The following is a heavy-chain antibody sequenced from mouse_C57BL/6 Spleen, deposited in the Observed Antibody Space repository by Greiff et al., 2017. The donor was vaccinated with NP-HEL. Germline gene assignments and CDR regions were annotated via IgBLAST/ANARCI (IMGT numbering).Heavy chain of an antibody. V-gene: IGHV3-6*01. CDR2: ISYDGSN. J-gene: IGHJ3*01. CDR1: GYSITSGYY. Sequence: VQLQQSGPGLVKPSQSLSLTCSVTGYSITSGYYWNWIRQFPGNKLEWMGYISYDGSNNYNPSLKNRISITRDTSKNQFFLKLNSVTTEDTATYYCARDSSYYSNSAWFAYWGQGTLVTVSA. D-gene: IGHD2-5*01. CDR3: ARDSSYYSNSAWFAY.